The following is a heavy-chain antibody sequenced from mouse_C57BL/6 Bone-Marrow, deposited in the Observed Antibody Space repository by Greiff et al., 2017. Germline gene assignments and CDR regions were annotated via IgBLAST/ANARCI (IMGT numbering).Heavy chain of an antibody. D-gene: IGHD1-1*01. CDR2: IDPYDSYT. J-gene: IGHJ3*01. V-gene: IGHV1-50*01. CDR1: GYTFTSYW. CDR3: AKRDYGSRAWFAY. Sequence: QVQLQQPGAELVKPGASVKLSCKASGYTFTSYWMQWVKQRPGQGLEWIGEIDPYDSYTNYNQKFKGKATLTVDTSSRTAYMQLSSLTSEDSAVYYCAKRDYGSRAWFAYWGQGTLVTVSA.